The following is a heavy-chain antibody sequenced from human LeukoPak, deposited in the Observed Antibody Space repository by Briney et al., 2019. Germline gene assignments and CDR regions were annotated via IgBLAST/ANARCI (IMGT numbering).Heavy chain of an antibody. D-gene: IGHD3-22*01. CDR1: GFTFSDHY. V-gene: IGHV3-11*01. Sequence: GGSLRLSCAASGFTFSDHYMSWIRQAPGKGLEWVSYISSSGDTIYYADSVKGRFTISRDNAKNSLSLQMNSLGAEDTAVYYCARIHGTSDYYRRPDYWGQGTLVTVSS. CDR3: ARIHGTSDYYRRPDY. CDR2: ISSSGDTI. J-gene: IGHJ4*02.